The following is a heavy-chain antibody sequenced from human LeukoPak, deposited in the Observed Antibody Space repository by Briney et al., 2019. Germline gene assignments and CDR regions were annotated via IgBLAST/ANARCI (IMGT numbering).Heavy chain of an antibody. J-gene: IGHJ3*02. D-gene: IGHD1-26*01. CDR2: ISSNGGST. CDR3: ARDTGSASLAHDAFDI. V-gene: IGHV3-64*01. Sequence: GASVKVSCKASGYTFTGYYMHWVRQAPGKGLEYVAGISSNGGSTYHANSVRGRFTISRDNSKDTLYLQMGSLRTEDMAVYFCARDTGSASLAHDAFDIWGQGTMVIVSS. CDR1: GYTFTGYY.